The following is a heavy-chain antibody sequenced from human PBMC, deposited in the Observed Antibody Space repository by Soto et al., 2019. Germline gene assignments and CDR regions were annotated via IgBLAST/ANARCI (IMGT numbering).Heavy chain of an antibody. Sequence: QMQLVQSGPEVKKPGTSVKVSCKASGFTFTSSAVQWVRQARGQRLEWIGWIVVGSGNTNYAQKFQERVTITRDMSTSTAYMELSRLRSEDTAVYYCAAHRTYCGGDCYVDWGQGTLVTVSS. V-gene: IGHV1-58*01. CDR1: GFTFTSSA. CDR3: AAHRTYCGGDCYVD. CDR2: IVVGSGNT. D-gene: IGHD2-21*02. J-gene: IGHJ4*02.